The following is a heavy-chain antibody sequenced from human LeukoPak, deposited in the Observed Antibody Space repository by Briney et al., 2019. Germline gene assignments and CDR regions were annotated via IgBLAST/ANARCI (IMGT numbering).Heavy chain of an antibody. CDR1: GYAFISYN. CDR2: INPSGGNT. V-gene: IGHV1-46*01. J-gene: IGHJ4*02. Sequence: ASVKVSCKASGYAFISYNIHWVRQAPGQGLEWMGMINPSGGNTFYAQNFQGRVTMTRDTSTSTVYMELSSLRPDDTAVYVCARLRFGGAIPFDFWGQGTLVTVSS. D-gene: IGHD3-10*01. CDR3: ARLRFGGAIPFDF.